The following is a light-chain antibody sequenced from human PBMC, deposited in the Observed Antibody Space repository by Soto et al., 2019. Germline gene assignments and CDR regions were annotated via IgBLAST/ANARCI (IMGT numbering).Light chain of an antibody. J-gene: IGKJ5*01. CDR2: SPS. V-gene: IGKV1-12*01. CDR1: KNIGKE. Sequence: DIQVTQSPPAMAASVGDRVTLTCRATKNIGKEMTWYKQKPGKAPKHMIYSPSTFVRGVPSRFSGSVSGTEFTLAISGLQPEESLTYYGQQAKSFQITFGQGTRL. CDR3: QQAKSFQIT.